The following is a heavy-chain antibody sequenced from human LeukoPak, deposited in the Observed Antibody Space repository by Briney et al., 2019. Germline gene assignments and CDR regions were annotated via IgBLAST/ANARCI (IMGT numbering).Heavy chain of an antibody. CDR3: ASSFERYHAY. D-gene: IGHD2-15*01. V-gene: IGHV1-69*02. Sequence: SVKVSCKASGGAFSSYTISWVRQAPGQGLEWMGRIIAILGIANYAQKFQGRVTITADKSTSTPYMEPRSLRYDDRAVYYCASSFERYHAYWGQGPLVPVSS. CDR2: IIAILGIA. J-gene: IGHJ4*02. CDR1: GGAFSSYT.